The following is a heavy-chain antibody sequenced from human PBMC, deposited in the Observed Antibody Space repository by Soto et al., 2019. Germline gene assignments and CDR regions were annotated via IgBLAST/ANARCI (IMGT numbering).Heavy chain of an antibody. J-gene: IGHJ5*02. V-gene: IGHV1-24*01. CDR1: GYTLTELS. D-gene: IGHD3-9*01. CDR2: FDPEDGET. CDR3: ATGPILRYFDWSNWFDP. Sequence: ASVKVSCKVSGYTLTELSMHWVRQAPGKGLEWMGGFDPEDGETIYAQKFQGRVTMTEDTSTDTAYMELSSLRSEDTVVYYCATGPILRYFDWSNWFDPWGQGTLVTVSS.